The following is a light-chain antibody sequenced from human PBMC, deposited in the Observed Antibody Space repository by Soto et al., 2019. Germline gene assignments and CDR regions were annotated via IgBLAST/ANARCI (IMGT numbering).Light chain of an antibody. J-gene: IGKJ5*01. Sequence: EIVMTQSPATLSVSPGERATLSCRASQSVGSKLAWYHQKPGQAPRLLIYGASTRATGIPARFSGSGSGTEFTLTISSLQSEDFGVYYCQHYGRSPITFGQGTRLEIK. CDR1: QSVGSK. CDR3: QHYGRSPIT. V-gene: IGKV3-15*01. CDR2: GAS.